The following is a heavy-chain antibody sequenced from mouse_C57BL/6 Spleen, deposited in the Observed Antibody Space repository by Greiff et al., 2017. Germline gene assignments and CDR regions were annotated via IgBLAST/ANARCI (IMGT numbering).Heavy chain of an antibody. J-gene: IGHJ2*01. CDR1: GYTFTSYW. V-gene: IGHV1-55*01. D-gene: IGHD1-1*01. Sequence: QVQLKQPGAELVKPGASVKMSCKASGYTFTSYWITWVKQRPGQGLEWIGDIYPGSGSTNYNEKFKSKATLTVDTSSSTAYMELRSLTSEDSAVYYCTRGTVVAPDYWGQGTTLTVSS. CDR3: TRGTVVAPDY. CDR2: IYPGSGST.